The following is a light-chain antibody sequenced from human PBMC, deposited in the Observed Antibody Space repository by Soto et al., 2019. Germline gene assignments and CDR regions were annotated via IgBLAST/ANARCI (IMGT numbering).Light chain of an antibody. CDR1: QSVSSSY. Sequence: VVPEAPAIVYVSPGERATLSCRASQSVSSSYLAWYQQKPGQAPRLLIYDASSRATGIPDRFSGGGSGTDFTLTISRLEPEDFAVYYCQLLTRHPLTFGGATTVVIK. J-gene: IGKJ4*01. V-gene: IGKV3D-20*01. CDR3: QLLTRHPLT. CDR2: DAS.